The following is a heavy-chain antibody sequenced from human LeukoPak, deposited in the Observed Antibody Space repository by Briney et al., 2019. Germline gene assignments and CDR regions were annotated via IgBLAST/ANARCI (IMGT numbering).Heavy chain of an antibody. J-gene: IGHJ4*02. CDR2: ISSGSDI. CDR3: AKITSGSYYHETDY. Sequence: PGGSLRLSCVASGFTFRSYYMGWIRQAPGKGLDWISYISSGSDIFYEDSVKGRFSLSRDNTRNSLYLQMNSLRAEDTAVYYCAKITSGSYYHETDYWGQGTLVTVSS. D-gene: IGHD3-10*01. CDR1: GFTFRSYY. V-gene: IGHV3-11*01.